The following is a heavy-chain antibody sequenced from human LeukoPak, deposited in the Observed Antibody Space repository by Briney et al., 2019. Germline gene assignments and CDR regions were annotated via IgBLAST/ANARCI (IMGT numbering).Heavy chain of an antibody. Sequence: GGSLRLSCAASGFTFSSYAMNWVRQAPGKGLEWVSTISGSGGSTYYADSVKGRFTISRDNAKNSLYLQMNSLRAEDTAVYYCARLARDAFDIWGQGTMVTVSS. CDR3: ARLARDAFDI. V-gene: IGHV3-23*01. J-gene: IGHJ3*02. CDR1: GFTFSSYA. CDR2: ISGSGGST. D-gene: IGHD2-21*01.